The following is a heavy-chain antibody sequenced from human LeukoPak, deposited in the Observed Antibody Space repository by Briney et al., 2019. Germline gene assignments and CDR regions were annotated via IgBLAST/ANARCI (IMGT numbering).Heavy chain of an antibody. CDR3: ARVYSGSLLYYFDY. D-gene: IGHD1-26*01. Sequence: SETLSLTCTVSGGSNSSCYWSWIRQPAGKGLEWIGRIYTSGSTNYNPSLKSRVTMSVDTSKNQFSLKLSSVTAADTAVYYCARVYSGSLLYYFDYWGQGTLVTVSS. CDR1: GGSNSSCY. V-gene: IGHV4-4*07. CDR2: IYTSGST. J-gene: IGHJ4*02.